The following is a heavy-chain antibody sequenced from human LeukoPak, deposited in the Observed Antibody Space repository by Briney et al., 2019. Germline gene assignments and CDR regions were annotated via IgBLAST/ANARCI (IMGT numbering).Heavy chain of an antibody. CDR1: GFTFSSYS. Sequence: PGGSLRLSCAASGFTFSSYSMNWVRQAPGKGLEWVSSISSSSSYIYYADSVKGRFTISRDNSKNTLYLQMNRLRGEDTAVYYCASGRQNTVVTFNVHWGQGTLVTVSS. V-gene: IGHV3-21*01. J-gene: IGHJ4*02. CDR2: ISSSSSYI. CDR3: ASGRQNTVVTFNVH. D-gene: IGHD4-23*01.